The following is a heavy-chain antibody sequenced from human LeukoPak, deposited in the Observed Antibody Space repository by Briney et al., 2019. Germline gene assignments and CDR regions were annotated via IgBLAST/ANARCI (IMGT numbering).Heavy chain of an antibody. Sequence: GESLKISCKGSGYRFTNYWIGWVRQMPGKGLELMGIIYPDDSDTRYSPSFQGQVTISADKSISTAYLRWSSLKASDTAIYYCARGGFFTGTSCYLAWFDPWGQGTLVTVSS. J-gene: IGHJ5*02. D-gene: IGHD2-2*01. CDR3: ARGGFFTGTSCYLAWFDP. CDR1: GYRFTNYW. CDR2: IYPDDSDT. V-gene: IGHV5-51*01.